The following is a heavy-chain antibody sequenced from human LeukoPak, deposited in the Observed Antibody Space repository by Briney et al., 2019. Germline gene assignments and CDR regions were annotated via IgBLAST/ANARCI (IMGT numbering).Heavy chain of an antibody. V-gene: IGHV3-21*01. CDR3: ARDGTIVVVPAEYFQH. CDR2: ISSSSSYI. CDR1: GFTFSSYS. J-gene: IGHJ1*01. D-gene: IGHD3-22*01. Sequence: GGSLRLSCAASGFTFSSYSMSWVRQAPGKGLEWVSSISSSSSYIYYADSVKGRFTISRDNAKNSLYLQMNSLRAEDTAVYYCARDGTIVVVPAEYFQHWGQGTLVTVSS.